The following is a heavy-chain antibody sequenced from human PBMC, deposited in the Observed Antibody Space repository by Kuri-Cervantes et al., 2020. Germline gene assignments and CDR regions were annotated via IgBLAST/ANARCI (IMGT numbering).Heavy chain of an antibody. D-gene: IGHD3-10*01. Sequence: SVKVSCKASGYTFTSYDINWVRQAPGQGLEWMGGIIPIFGTANYAQKFQGRVTITTDESTSTAYMELSSLRSEDTAVYYCARDGPAITMVRGKDYYYYMDVWGKGTTVTVSS. V-gene: IGHV1-69*05. CDR2: IIPIFGTA. J-gene: IGHJ6*03. CDR3: ARDGPAITMVRGKDYYYYMDV. CDR1: GYTFTSYD.